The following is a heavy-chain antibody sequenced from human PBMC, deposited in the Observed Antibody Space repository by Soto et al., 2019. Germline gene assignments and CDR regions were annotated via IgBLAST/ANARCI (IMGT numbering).Heavy chain of an antibody. Sequence: QVQLVESGGGLVKPGGSLRLSCAASGFTFSGYNMSWIRQAPGKGLEWVSYITSSGSNTFDAESVKGRFTTSRDTTMNLLHLQTNSLSAEDTAVYYCARRATTSSAHHFDHWGQGTLVTVSS. CDR3: ARRATTSSAHHFDH. CDR1: GFTFSGYN. J-gene: IGHJ4*02. CDR2: ITSSGSNT. V-gene: IGHV3-11*01. D-gene: IGHD6-6*01.